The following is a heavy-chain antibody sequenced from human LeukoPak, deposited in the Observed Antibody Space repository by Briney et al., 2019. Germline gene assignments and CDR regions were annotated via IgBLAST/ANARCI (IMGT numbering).Heavy chain of an antibody. D-gene: IGHD3-3*01. CDR3: ARDRCSDPYYDFWSGYYAYYYYYYMDV. J-gene: IGHJ6*03. CDR1: GFTFSSYN. Sequence: GGSLRLSCAASGFTFSSYNMNWVRQAPGKGLEWVSSISSSSSYIYYADSVKGRFTISRDNAKNSLYLQMNSLRADVTAVYYCARDRCSDPYYDFWSGYYAYYYYYYMDVWGKGTTVTVSS. V-gene: IGHV3-21*01. CDR2: ISSSSSYI.